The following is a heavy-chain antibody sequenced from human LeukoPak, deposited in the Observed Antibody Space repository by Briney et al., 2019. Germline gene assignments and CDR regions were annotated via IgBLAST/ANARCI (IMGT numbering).Heavy chain of an antibody. V-gene: IGHV4-39*07. Sequence: SETLSLTCTVSDGSINTPNYYWGWIRQPPGKGLEWIGRIYTSGSTNYNPSLKSRVTISVDTSKNQFSLKLSSVTAADTAVYYCARDGYYYDSSGYYFARPFQHWGQGTLVTVSS. CDR3: ARDGYYYDSSGYYFARPFQH. CDR1: DGSINTPNYY. CDR2: IYTSGST. D-gene: IGHD3-22*01. J-gene: IGHJ1*01.